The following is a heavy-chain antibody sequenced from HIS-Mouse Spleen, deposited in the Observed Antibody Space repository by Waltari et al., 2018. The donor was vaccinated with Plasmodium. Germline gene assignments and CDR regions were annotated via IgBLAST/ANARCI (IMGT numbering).Heavy chain of an antibody. V-gene: IGHV1-2*02. J-gene: IGHJ1*01. CDR3: ARVLGYKAAAGTFVEYFQH. CDR1: GSTFTGYY. Sequence: QVQLVQSGAEVKKPGASGKVSCTASGSTFTGYYMPWVRQAHGQWLEWMGWINPNSGGTNYAQKFQGRVTMTRDTSISTAYMELSRLRSDDTAVYYCARVLGYKAAAGTFVEYFQHWGQGTLVTVSS. CDR2: INPNSGGT. D-gene: IGHD6-13*01.